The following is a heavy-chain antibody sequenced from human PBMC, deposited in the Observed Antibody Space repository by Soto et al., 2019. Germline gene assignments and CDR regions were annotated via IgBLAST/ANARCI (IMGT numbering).Heavy chain of an antibody. CDR1: GTSLSSYY. V-gene: IGHV4-59*08. CDR3: ARQPVCSGGACYFAT. D-gene: IGHD2-15*01. Sequence: SETLSLTCIVSGTSLSSYYWSWIRQPPGKGLEWIGYISHSGSTNYNPSLKSQVTISADTSKNHFTLRLSSLTAADTAVYYCARQPVCSGGACYFATWGQGTLVTVSS. CDR2: ISHSGST. J-gene: IGHJ5*02.